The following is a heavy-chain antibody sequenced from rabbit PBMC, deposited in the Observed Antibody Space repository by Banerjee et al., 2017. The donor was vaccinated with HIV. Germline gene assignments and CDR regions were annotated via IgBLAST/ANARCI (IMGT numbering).Heavy chain of an antibody. CDR1: GFTISSSYW. V-gene: IGHV1S40*01. Sequence: QSLEESGGDLVKPGASLTLTCTASGFTISSSYWICWVRQAPGKGLEWIACIYAGSSGTPYYASWAKGRFTISKTSSTTVTLQMTSLTAADTATYFCATDVTYGVAGYAYTLTRLDLWGPGTLVTVS. D-gene: IGHD6-1*01. CDR3: ATDVTYGVAGYAYTLTRLDL. J-gene: IGHJ6*01. CDR2: IYAGSSGTP.